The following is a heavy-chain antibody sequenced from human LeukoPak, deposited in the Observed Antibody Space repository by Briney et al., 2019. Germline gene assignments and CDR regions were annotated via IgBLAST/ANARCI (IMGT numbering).Heavy chain of an antibody. CDR2: IYYSGST. CDR3: ASNTGAAFDI. CDR1: GGSISSSSYY. Sequence: SETLSLTCTVSGGSISSSSYYWGWIRQPPGKGLEWIGSIYYSGSTYYNPSLKSRVTISVDTSKNQFSLKLSSVTAADTAVYYCASNTGAAFDIWGQATMVTVSS. V-gene: IGHV4-39*01. D-gene: IGHD3-10*01. J-gene: IGHJ3*02.